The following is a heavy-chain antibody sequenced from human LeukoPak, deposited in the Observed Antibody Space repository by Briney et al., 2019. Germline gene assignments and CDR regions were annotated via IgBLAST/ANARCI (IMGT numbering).Heavy chain of an antibody. Sequence: GGSLRLSCAASGFTFSSYGMHWVRQAPGKGLEWVAVIWYDGSNKYYADSVKGRLTISRDNSKNTLYLQMNSLRAEDTAVYYCARGAYYYDSSGYYTYWGQGTLVTVSS. CDR1: GFTFSSYG. CDR3: ARGAYYYDSSGYYTY. CDR2: IWYDGSNK. V-gene: IGHV3-33*01. J-gene: IGHJ4*02. D-gene: IGHD3-22*01.